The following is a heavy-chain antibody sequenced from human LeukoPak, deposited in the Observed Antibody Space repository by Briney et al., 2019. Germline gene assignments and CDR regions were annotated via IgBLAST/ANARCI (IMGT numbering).Heavy chain of an antibody. Sequence: GGSLRLSCATSGFTFSSYSMTWVRQAPGKGLEWVAVISNDGGKKYYADSVKGRFTISRDNSKNTLFLQMNSLRANDTAVYYCAKSPYSSTWTSHFDSWGQGTLVTVSS. CDR3: AKSPYSSTWTSHFDS. CDR2: ISNDGGKK. J-gene: IGHJ4*02. V-gene: IGHV3-30*18. CDR1: GFTFSSYS. D-gene: IGHD6-13*01.